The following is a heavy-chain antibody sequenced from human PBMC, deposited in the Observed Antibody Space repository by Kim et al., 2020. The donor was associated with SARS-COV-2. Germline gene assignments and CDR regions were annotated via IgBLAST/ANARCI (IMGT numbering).Heavy chain of an antibody. CDR3: AKDMRYGSGGSDPPQT. J-gene: IGHJ5*02. CDR2: ISWNSGSI. CDR1: GFTFGDYA. V-gene: IGHV3-9*01. D-gene: IGHD3-10*01. Sequence: GGSLRLSCAASGFTFGDYAMHWVRQAPGKGLEWVSGISWNSGSIGYADSVKGRFTISRDNAKNSLYLQMNSLRAEDTALYYCAKDMRYGSGGSDPPQTWGQGTLVTVSS.